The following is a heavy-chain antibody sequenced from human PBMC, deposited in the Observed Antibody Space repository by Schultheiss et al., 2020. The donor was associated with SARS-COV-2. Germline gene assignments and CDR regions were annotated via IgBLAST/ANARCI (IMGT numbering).Heavy chain of an antibody. V-gene: IGHV4-30-2*01. D-gene: IGHD1-26*01. CDR3: ARDIVGASHYYFDY. J-gene: IGHJ4*02. CDR1: GGSISSGGYS. Sequence: SQTLSLTCAVSGGSISSGGYSWSWIRQPPGKGLEWIGYIYHSGSTYYNPSLKSRVTISVDTSKNQFSLKLSSVTAADTAVYYCARDIVGASHYYFDYWGQGTLVTVSS. CDR2: IYHSGST.